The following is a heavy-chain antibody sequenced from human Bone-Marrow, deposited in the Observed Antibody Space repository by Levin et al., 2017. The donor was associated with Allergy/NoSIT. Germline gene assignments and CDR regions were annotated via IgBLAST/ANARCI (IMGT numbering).Heavy chain of an antibody. CDR2: AYYKSEWNT. CDR3: ARERGEDSTTWYESFDY. V-gene: IGHV6-1*01. Sequence: SQTLSLTCAVSGDSVSTSSATWNWIRQSPSRGLEWLGRAYYKSEWNTDYAMSVKSRITITPDTSKNQFSLHLDSVSPDDTGVYYCARERGEDSTTWYESFDYWGQGTQVIVSS. D-gene: IGHD3-16*01. CDR1: GDSVSTSSAT. J-gene: IGHJ4*02.